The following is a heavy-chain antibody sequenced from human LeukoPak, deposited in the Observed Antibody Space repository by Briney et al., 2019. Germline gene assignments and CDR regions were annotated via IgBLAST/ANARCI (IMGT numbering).Heavy chain of an antibody. D-gene: IGHD2-15*01. J-gene: IGHJ3*02. CDR3: ARDVVVEAFDI. V-gene: IGHV1-2*02. CDR2: INPNSGGT. CDR1: GYTFTGYY. Sequence: ASVKVSCKASGYTFTGYYMHWVRQAPGQGLEWMGWINPNSGGTNYAQKFQGRVTMARDTSISTAYMELSRLRSDDTAVYFCARDVVVEAFDIWGQGTMVTVSS.